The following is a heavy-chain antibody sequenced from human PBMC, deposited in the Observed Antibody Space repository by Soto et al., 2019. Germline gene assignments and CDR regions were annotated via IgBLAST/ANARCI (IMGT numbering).Heavy chain of an antibody. J-gene: IGHJ4*02. CDR3: AIEGDDRHFFFAS. Sequence: QLQESGPGLVKPSETLSLTCNVSGRSMISYYWSWIRQPAGKGLEWIGRIYTGGNTTYNPSLKRRVTMSVDTSKSQFSLSLTSVTAADTAVYYCAIEGDDRHFFFASWGQGTLVTVSS. CDR1: GRSMISYY. V-gene: IGHV4-4*07. D-gene: IGHD3-3*01. CDR2: IYTGGNT.